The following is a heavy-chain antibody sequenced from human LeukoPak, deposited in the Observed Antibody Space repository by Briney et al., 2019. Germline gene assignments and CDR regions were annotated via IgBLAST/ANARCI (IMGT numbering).Heavy chain of an antibody. CDR1: GGSISSSSYY. Sequence: SETLSLTCTVSGGSISSSSYYWGWIRQPPGKGLEWIGSIYYSGSTYYNPSLKSRVTISVDTSKNQFSLKLSSVTAADTAVYYCARHDTTNRVPAAYDYWGQGTLVTVSS. J-gene: IGHJ4*02. CDR3: ARHDTTNRVPAAYDY. D-gene: IGHD2-2*01. V-gene: IGHV4-39*01. CDR2: IYYSGST.